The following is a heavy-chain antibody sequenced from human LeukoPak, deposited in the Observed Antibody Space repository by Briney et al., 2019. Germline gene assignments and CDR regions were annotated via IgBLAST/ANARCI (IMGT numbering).Heavy chain of an antibody. V-gene: IGHV4-59*08. D-gene: IGHD2-8*02. CDR2: IYYSGST. J-gene: IGHJ4*02. CDR3: ARHSSVGGPFDY. CDR1: GGSISSYY. Sequence: SETLSLTCTVSGGSISSYYWGWIRQAPGKGLEWIGYIYYSGSTNYNPSLKSRVTISVDTSKNQFSLKLSSVTATDTAVYYCARHSSVGGPFDYWGQGTLVPVSS.